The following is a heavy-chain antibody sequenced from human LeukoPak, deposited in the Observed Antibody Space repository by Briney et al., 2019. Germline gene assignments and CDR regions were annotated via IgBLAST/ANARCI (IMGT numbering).Heavy chain of an antibody. CDR1: GFTFDRYD. V-gene: IGHV3-13*01. CDR3: AGGRGQIINY. D-gene: IGHD3-10*01. CDR2: IGNAADT. Sequence: GGSLRLSCAVSGFTFDRYDMHWVRQPTGKSLEWVSAIGNAADTYYAGSVKGRFTISRENARNSLYLQMNALRAGDTAIYFCAGGRGQIINYWGQGTLVTVSS. J-gene: IGHJ4*02.